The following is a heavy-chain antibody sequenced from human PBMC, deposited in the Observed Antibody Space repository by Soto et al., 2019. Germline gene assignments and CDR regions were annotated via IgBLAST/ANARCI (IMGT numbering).Heavy chain of an antibody. J-gene: IGHJ3*02. CDR1: GYTFTSYY. D-gene: IGHD3-10*01. CDR3: AGLLRVQGKEVGAFDI. Sequence: ASVKVSCKASGYTFTSYYMHWVRQAPGQGLEWMGIINPSGGSTSYAQKFQGRVTMTRDTSTSTVYMELSSLRSEDTAVYYCAGLLRVQGKEVGAFDIWGQGTMVTVSS. CDR2: INPSGGST. V-gene: IGHV1-46*01.